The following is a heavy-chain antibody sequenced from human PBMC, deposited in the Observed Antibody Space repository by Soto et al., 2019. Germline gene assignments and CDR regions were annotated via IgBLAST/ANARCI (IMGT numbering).Heavy chain of an antibody. V-gene: IGHV3-30-3*01. CDR1: GFTLSDFA. CDR3: ARAVPAMDV. J-gene: IGHJ6*02. CDR2: ISNDGGIE. Sequence: QAQLVQSGGGVVQPGRSLRLSCAASGFTLSDFAMHWVRQAPGKGLEWVALISNDGGIEHYGDSVRGRFTISRDNSKHMLYLQMTSLRVEDTAVYYCARAVPAMDVWGQGTTVTVSS.